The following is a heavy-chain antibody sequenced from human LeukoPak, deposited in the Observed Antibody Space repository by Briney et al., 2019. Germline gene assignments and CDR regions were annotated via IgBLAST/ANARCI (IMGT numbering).Heavy chain of an antibody. CDR3: ARASDPWLQLT. Sequence: GRSLRLSCAASGFTFSNYWMIWARHAPGKGLEWVGNIKQDGSEKRYADSVRGRFSISRDNAQTSLYLQMNSLRAEDTAVYYCARASDPWLQLTWGQGTLVTVSS. CDR1: GFTFSNYW. J-gene: IGHJ5*02. D-gene: IGHD5-24*01. V-gene: IGHV3-7*05. CDR2: IKQDGSEK.